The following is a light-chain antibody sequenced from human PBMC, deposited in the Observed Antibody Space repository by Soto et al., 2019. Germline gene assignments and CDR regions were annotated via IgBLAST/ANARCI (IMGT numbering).Light chain of an antibody. J-gene: IGLJ2*01. V-gene: IGLV2-11*01. CDR3: CSYAGTYTV. CDR2: DVS. Sequence: QSALTQPRSVSGSPGQSVTISCTGTSSDVGAYNYVSWYQQYPGKAPKLMIYDVSTRPSGVPDRFSGSKSGNTASLTISGLQAEDEADYYCCSYAGTYTVFGGGTKLTVL. CDR1: SSDVGAYNY.